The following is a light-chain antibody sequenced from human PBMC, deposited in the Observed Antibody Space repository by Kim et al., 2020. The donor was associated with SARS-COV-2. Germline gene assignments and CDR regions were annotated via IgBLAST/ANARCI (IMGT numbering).Light chain of an antibody. J-gene: IGKJ2*01. CDR2: KAS. Sequence: LSGSVGDRVTLTCRASQSISSWLAWYQQKPGKAPKLLIYKASSLESGVPSRFSGSGSGTEFTLTISSLQPDDFATYYCQQYFSYSTFGQGTKLEI. V-gene: IGKV1-5*03. CDR3: QQYFSYST. CDR1: QSISSW.